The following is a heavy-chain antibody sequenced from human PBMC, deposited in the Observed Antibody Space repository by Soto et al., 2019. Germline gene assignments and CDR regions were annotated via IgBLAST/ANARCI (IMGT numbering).Heavy chain of an antibody. Sequence: QVQLVQSGAEVETPGASVKVSCKASGYTFSNYYIHWVRQTPGQGPEWVGVINPSRGLTTYSQTFKGRVSMTSDTSTPTVYMELSSLRSEDTAMYYCARDGVPIAGRSGYFDYWGPGTEVTVSS. CDR3: ARDGVPIAGRSGYFDY. J-gene: IGHJ4*02. CDR1: GYTFSNYY. D-gene: IGHD3-3*01. CDR2: INPSRGLT. V-gene: IGHV1-46*03.